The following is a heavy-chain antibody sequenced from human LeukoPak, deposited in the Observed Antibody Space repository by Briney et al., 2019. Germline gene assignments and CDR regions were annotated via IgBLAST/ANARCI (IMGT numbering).Heavy chain of an antibody. CDR2: INTNTGNP. J-gene: IGHJ5*01. Sequence: GASVKVSCKASGYTFISYAMNWVRQAPGQRVEWMGWINTNTGNPTYAQGFTGRFVFSLDTSVSTAYLQISSLRAEDTAVYYCARAYQPLGGLSFPDSWGQGTLVTVSS. CDR1: GYTFISYA. CDR3: ARAYQPLGGLSFPDS. V-gene: IGHV7-4-1*02. D-gene: IGHD3-16*02.